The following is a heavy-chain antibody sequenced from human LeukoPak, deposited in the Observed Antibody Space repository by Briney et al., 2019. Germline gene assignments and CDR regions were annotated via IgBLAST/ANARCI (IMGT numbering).Heavy chain of an antibody. V-gene: IGHV1-2*02. CDR1: GYTFTGYY. J-gene: IGHJ4*02. Sequence: ASVKVSCKASGYTFTGYYMHWVRQAPGQGLEWMGWTNPNSGGTNYAQKFQGRVTMTRDTSISTAYMELSRLRSDDTAVYYCARGVVLRYFDWLLHFDYWGQGTLVTVSS. CDR3: ARGVVLRYFDWLLHFDY. D-gene: IGHD3-9*01. CDR2: TNPNSGGT.